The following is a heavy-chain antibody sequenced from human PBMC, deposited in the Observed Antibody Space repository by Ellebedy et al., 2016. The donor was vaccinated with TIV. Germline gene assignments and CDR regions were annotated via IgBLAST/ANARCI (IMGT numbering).Heavy chain of an antibody. Sequence: SETLSLXXTVSGGSISSYYWSWIRQPPGKGLEWIGYIYYSGSTNYNPSLKSRVTISVDTSKNQFSLKLSSVTAADTAVYYCARHIKVQYQLLYFDYWGQGTLVTVSS. CDR3: ARHIKVQYQLLYFDY. V-gene: IGHV4-59*08. CDR2: IYYSGST. D-gene: IGHD2-2*01. CDR1: GGSISSYY. J-gene: IGHJ4*02.